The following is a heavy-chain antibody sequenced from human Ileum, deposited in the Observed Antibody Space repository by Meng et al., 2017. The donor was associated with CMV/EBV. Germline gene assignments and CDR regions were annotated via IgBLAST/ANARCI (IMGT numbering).Heavy chain of an antibody. J-gene: IGHJ4*02. D-gene: IGHD2-2*01. CDR3: ARETEYCTSTSCSLYYFDY. Sequence: GGSLRLSCVASGFSVSNKFMTWVRQAPGKGLEWVSSFLWGEYYADSVRGRFTISRDNSKNTLYLQMNSLRAEDTAVYYCARETEYCTSTSCSLYYFDYWGQGKLVTSSS. V-gene: IGHV3-53*01. CDR1: GFSVSNKF. CDR2: FLWGE.